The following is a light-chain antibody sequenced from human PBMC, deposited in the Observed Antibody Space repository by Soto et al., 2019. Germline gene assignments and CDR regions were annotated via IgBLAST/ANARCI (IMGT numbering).Light chain of an antibody. J-gene: IGLJ2*01. CDR3: ASWDDSLSGPVV. CDR2: SND. V-gene: IGLV1-47*02. CDR1: SSNIGTNY. Sequence: QSVLTQPPSASGTPGQRVTIFCSGSSSNIGTNYVYWYQQLPGTAPKLLIYSNDQRPSGVPDRFSGSKSGSSASLAISGLRSEDEADYYCASWDDSLSGPVVFGGGTKVTVL.